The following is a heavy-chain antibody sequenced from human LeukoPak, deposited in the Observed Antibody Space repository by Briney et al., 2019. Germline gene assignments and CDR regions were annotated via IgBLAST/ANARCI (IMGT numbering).Heavy chain of an antibody. CDR2: IYHSGST. D-gene: IGHD4-17*01. V-gene: IGHV4-4*02. CDR1: GGSISSSNW. J-gene: IGHJ3*02. CDR3: ARAATTRVYPPDAFDI. Sequence: SGTLSLTCAVSGGSISSSNWWRWVRQPPGKGLEWIGEIYHSGSTNYNPSLKSRVTISVDKSKNQFSLKLSSVTAADTAVYYCARAATTRVYPPDAFDIWGQGTMVTVSS.